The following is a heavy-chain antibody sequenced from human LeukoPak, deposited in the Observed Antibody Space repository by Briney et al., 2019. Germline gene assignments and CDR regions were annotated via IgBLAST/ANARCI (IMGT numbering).Heavy chain of an antibody. V-gene: IGHV4-59*01. CDR2: IYYSGST. Sequence: SETLSLTCTVPGGSISSYYWSWIRQPPGKGLEWIGYIYYSGSTNYNPSLKSRVTISVDTSKNQFSLKLSSVTAADTAVYYCARGVWFGVDYWGQGTLVTVSS. D-gene: IGHD3-10*01. CDR1: GGSISSYY. J-gene: IGHJ4*02. CDR3: ARGVWFGVDY.